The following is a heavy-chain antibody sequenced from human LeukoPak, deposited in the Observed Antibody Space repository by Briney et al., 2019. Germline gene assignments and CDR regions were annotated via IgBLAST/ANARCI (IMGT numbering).Heavy chain of an antibody. Sequence: GGSLRLSCAASGFTFSAYGVTWVRQAPGKGLEWVSSMGVSGDNVHYADSVKGRFAISRDNSKNTLYLQMNSLRAEDAAVYYCAKDPNGDYVGAFDAWGQGTMVIVSS. J-gene: IGHJ3*01. CDR2: MGVSGDNV. CDR3: AKDPNGDYVGAFDA. CDR1: GFTFSAYG. D-gene: IGHD4-17*01. V-gene: IGHV3-23*01.